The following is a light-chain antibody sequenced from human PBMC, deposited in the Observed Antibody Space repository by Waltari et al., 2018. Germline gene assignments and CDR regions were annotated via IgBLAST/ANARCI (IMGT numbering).Light chain of an antibody. V-gene: IGLV2-23*02. CDR1: SSDVGNYKR. CDR3: SSYAGSSKGV. J-gene: IGLJ2*01. CDR2: AVS. Sequence: QSALTQPASVSGSPGQSITISCTGTSSDVGNYKRVSWYQQHPGKAPKLMIYAVSKRPSGGSGRFSVSKSGDMASLTISGLQPEDEAEYFCSSYAGSSKGVFGGGTKVTVL.